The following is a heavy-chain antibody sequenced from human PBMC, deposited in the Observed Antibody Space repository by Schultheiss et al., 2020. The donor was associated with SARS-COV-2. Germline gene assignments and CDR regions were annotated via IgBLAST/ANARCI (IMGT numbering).Heavy chain of an antibody. CDR1: GYTFTGYY. CDR2: IIPILGIA. D-gene: IGHD6-6*01. CDR3: AGQSPWVVQYSSSPQRFDP. Sequence: SVKVSCKASGYTFTGYYMHWVRQAPGQGLEWMGRIIPILGIANYAQKFQGRVTITADKSTSTAYMELSSLRSEDTAVYYCAGQSPWVVQYSSSPQRFDPWGQGTLVTVSS. J-gene: IGHJ5*02. V-gene: IGHV1-69*02.